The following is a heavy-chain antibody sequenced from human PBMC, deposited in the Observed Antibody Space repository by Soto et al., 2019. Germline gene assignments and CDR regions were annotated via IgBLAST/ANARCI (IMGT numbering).Heavy chain of an antibody. J-gene: IGHJ4*02. CDR3: AKKTDSSGWDY. Sequence: QPGGSLRLSCAASGFTFSNYPMNWVRQAPGKGLEWVSGITSGGNTYYADSVKGRFTISRDNSKNTLYLQVNSLRAEDTALYYCAKKTDSSGWDYWGQGTLVTVSS. V-gene: IGHV3-23*01. CDR2: ITSGGNT. D-gene: IGHD6-19*01. CDR1: GFTFSNYP.